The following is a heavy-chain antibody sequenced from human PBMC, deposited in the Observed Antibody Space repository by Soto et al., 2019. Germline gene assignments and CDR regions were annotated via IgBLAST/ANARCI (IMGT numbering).Heavy chain of an antibody. CDR3: SRGSTYYGFLT. J-gene: IGHJ5*02. Sequence: QVQLQRSGPGLVKPSQTLSLTCTVSGDSMGSGDYYWTWIRQPPGKGLEWIGYIYYIGTTFYNPSLESRVNISIDTSKNHFSLRLTSVTAADTAVYYCSRGSTYYGFLTWGQGTLVTVSS. CDR1: GDSMGSGDYY. D-gene: IGHD3-10*01. CDR2: IYYIGTT. V-gene: IGHV4-30-4*01.